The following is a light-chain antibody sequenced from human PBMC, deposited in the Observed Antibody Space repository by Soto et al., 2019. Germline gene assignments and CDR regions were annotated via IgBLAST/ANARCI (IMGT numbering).Light chain of an antibody. Sequence: QSALTQPPSASGSPGQSVTISCTGTSSDVGGYNYVSWYQQHPGKAPKLIISEVSKRPSEVPDRFSGSKSGNTASLTVSGLQAEDEADYYCASPAGSNNYVFGTGTKLTVL. CDR3: ASPAGSNNYV. CDR1: SSDVGGYNY. CDR2: EVS. J-gene: IGLJ1*01. V-gene: IGLV2-8*01.